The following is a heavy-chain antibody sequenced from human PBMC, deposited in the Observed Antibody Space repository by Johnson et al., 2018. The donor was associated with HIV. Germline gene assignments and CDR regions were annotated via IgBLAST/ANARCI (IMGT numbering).Heavy chain of an antibody. Sequence: QVQLVESGGGVVQPGRSLRLSCAASGFAFSSYGMHWVRQAPGKGLEWVAIISYDGSNKYYADSVKGRFTISRDNSKNTLYLQMNSLRAEDTAVYYCAKAGAVAGRGIDAFEIWGQGTMVTVSS. CDR1: GFAFSSYG. J-gene: IGHJ3*02. CDR3: AKAGAVAGRGIDAFEI. D-gene: IGHD6-19*01. V-gene: IGHV3-30*18. CDR2: ISYDGSNK.